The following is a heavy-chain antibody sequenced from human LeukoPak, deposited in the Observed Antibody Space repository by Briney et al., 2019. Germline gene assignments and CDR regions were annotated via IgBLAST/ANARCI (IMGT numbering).Heavy chain of an antibody. Sequence: GGSLRLSCAASGFTFSSCEMNWVRQAPGKGLEWVSYISSSGSTIYYADSVRGRFTISRDNAKNTLYLQMSSLRAEDTAVYYCAKDRSIGTYYTFDYWGQGTLVTVSS. CDR2: ISSSGSTI. D-gene: IGHD1-26*01. V-gene: IGHV3-48*03. CDR3: AKDRSIGTYYTFDY. J-gene: IGHJ4*02. CDR1: GFTFSSCE.